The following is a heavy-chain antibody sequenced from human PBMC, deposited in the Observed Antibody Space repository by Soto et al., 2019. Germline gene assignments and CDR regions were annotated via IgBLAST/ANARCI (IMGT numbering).Heavy chain of an antibody. CDR1: GGSISSYY. D-gene: IGHD4-17*01. CDR3: ARRYGYYFDY. CDR2: IYYSGST. Sequence: QVQLQESGPGLVKPSETLSLTCTVSGGSISSYYWSWSRQPPGKGLEWIGYIYYSGSTNYNPSLKSRVTISVDTSKNHLSLKLSSVTAADTAVYYCARRYGYYFDYWGQGTLVTFSS. J-gene: IGHJ4*02. V-gene: IGHV4-59*08.